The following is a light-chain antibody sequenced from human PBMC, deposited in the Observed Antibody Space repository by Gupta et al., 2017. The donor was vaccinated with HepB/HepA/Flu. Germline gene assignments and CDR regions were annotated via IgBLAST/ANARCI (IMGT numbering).Light chain of an antibody. Sequence: DIQMTQSPSSLSASVGDRVTITCRASQSITTYLHWYQQKPGKAPKLLISVASNLQGGVPSRFSGSGSGTDFTLPITTLQPEDFASYYCQQSYSVPWTFGQGTKVEIK. CDR1: QSITTY. CDR2: VAS. CDR3: QQSYSVPWT. J-gene: IGKJ1*01. V-gene: IGKV1-39*01.